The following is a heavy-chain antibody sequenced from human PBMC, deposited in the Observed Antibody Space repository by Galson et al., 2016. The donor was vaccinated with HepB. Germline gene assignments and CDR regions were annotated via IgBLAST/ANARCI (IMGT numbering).Heavy chain of an antibody. Sequence: SVKVSCKASGYTFTSYAIHWVRQAPGQRLEWMGWTNNANGNTEYSQSFQGRVTFTKDTSASTAYMELSSLRSDDTATYYCAHRLQWSENWNLGWFDPWGHGTLVTVSS. CDR3: AHRLQWSENWNLGWFDP. CDR1: GYTFTSYA. V-gene: IGHV1-3*04. D-gene: IGHD1-7*01. CDR2: TNNANGNT. J-gene: IGHJ5*02.